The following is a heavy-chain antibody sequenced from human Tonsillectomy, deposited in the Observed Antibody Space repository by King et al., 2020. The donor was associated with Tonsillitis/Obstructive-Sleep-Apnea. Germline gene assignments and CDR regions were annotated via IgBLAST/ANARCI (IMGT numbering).Heavy chain of an antibody. CDR3: AREGFTMVRAEDAEFDY. Sequence: QLVQSGAEVKKPGASVKVSCKASGYTFTGYYMHWVRQAPGQGLEWMGWINPNSGGTNYAQKFQGRVTMTRDTSISTAYMELSRLRSDDTAVYYCAREGFTMVRAEDAEFDYWGQGTLVTVSS. CDR2: INPNSGGT. CDR1: GYTFTGYY. V-gene: IGHV1-2*02. J-gene: IGHJ4*02. D-gene: IGHD3-10*01.